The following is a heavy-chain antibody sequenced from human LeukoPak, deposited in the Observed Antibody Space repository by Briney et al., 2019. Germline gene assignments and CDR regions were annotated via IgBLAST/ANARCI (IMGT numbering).Heavy chain of an antibody. Sequence: PGGSLRLSCAASGFTFSNYAMSWVRQAPGKGLEWVSAISGSGGSTYYADSVKGRFTISRDNSKNTLYLQMNSLRAEDTAAYYCAKLFTIFGVAPDYWGQGTLVTVSS. D-gene: IGHD3-3*01. J-gene: IGHJ4*02. CDR3: AKLFTIFGVAPDY. CDR2: ISGSGGST. CDR1: GFTFSNYA. V-gene: IGHV3-23*01.